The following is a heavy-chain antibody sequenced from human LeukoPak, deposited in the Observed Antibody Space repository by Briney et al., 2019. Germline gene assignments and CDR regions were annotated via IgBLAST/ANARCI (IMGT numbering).Heavy chain of an antibody. J-gene: IGHJ4*02. Sequence: GGSLILSCAASGFPLSGYSMNWVRQAPGKGLEWVSSISSTTNYIYYPDSVKGRFTISRDNAKNSLYLQMNSLRAEDTAVYYCARVAYCSSSTCRNYFDYWGQGTLVTVSS. D-gene: IGHD2-2*01. CDR3: ARVAYCSSSTCRNYFDY. V-gene: IGHV3-21*01. CDR1: GFPLSGYS. CDR2: ISSTTNYI.